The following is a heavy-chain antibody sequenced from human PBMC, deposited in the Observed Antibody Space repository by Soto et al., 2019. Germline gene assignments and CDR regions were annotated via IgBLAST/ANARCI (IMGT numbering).Heavy chain of an antibody. J-gene: IGHJ5*02. CDR1: GDSISSFY. D-gene: IGHD1-1*01. Sequence: SETLSLTCTVSGDSISSFYWNWVRQSPGKGLEWIGHIYNSGSTSYNPSLKGRVTISVDTSKNQFSLRLNSVTAADTAVYYCARDGSERYFNWFDPWGQGTLVTVSS. CDR2: IYNSGST. CDR3: ARDGSERYFNWFDP. V-gene: IGHV4-59*12.